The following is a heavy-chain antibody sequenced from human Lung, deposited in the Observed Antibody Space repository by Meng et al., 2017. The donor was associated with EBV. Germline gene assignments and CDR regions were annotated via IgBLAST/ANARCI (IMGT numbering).Heavy chain of an antibody. CDR3: AREWCSGGSCYPDY. CDR1: GGSISSGDYY. D-gene: IGHD2-15*01. CDR2: IYYSGST. Sequence: QVKLQESGPGLVKPCQTLSLTCTVSGGSISSGDYYWSWIRQPPGKGLEWIGYIYYSGSTYYNPSLKSRVTISVDTSKNQFSLKLSSVTAADTAVYYCAREWCSGGSCYPDYWGQGTLVTVSS. V-gene: IGHV4-30-4*01. J-gene: IGHJ4*02.